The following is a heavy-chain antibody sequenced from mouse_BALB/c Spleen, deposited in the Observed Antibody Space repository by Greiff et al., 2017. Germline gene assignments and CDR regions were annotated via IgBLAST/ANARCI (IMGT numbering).Heavy chain of an antibody. V-gene: IGHV1S137*01. CDR3: ARSAVVSYYYAFDY. J-gene: IGHJ4*01. CDR1: GYTFTDYA. CDR2: ISTYYGDA. Sequence: VQLQQSGAELVRPGVSVKISCKGSGYTFTDYAMHWVKQSHAKSLEWIGVISTYYGDASYNQKFKGKATMTVDKSSSTAYMELARLTSEDSAIYSCARSAVVSYYYAFDYWGQGTSVTVSS. D-gene: IGHD1-1*01.